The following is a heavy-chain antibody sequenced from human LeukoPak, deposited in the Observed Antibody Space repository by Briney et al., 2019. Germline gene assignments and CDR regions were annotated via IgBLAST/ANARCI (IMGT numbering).Heavy chain of an antibody. CDR3: ARGRVEMATINDYFDY. J-gene: IGHJ4*02. V-gene: IGHV1-69*05. D-gene: IGHD5-24*01. CDR1: GGTFSSYA. Sequence: SVTVSCKDSGGTFSSYAISWLRQAPGQGLEWMGGLIPIFGTANYAQKFQGRVTITTDESTSTAYMELSSLRSEDTAVYYCARGRVEMATINDYFDYWGQGTLVTVSS. CDR2: LIPIFGTA.